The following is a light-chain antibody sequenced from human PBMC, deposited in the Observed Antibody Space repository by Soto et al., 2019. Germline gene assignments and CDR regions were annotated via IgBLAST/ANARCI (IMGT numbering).Light chain of an antibody. CDR2: SNN. CDR1: NSNIGSNT. Sequence: QSVLTQTPSASATPGQRVTISCSGTNSNIGSNTIAWYQQLPGTAPKRLIHSNNQRPSGVPDRFSASKSGTSASLAISGLQSEDEAEYYCATWDDSLNGYVFGTGTKLTVL. V-gene: IGLV1-44*01. J-gene: IGLJ1*01. CDR3: ATWDDSLNGYV.